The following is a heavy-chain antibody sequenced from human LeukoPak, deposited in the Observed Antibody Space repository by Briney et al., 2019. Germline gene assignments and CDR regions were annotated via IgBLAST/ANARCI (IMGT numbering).Heavy chain of an antibody. CDR3: ARGPRGGTPGGSYY. J-gene: IGHJ4*02. V-gene: IGHV4-59*01. CDR2: IYYSGST. Sequence: SETLSLTCTVSGGSISSYYWSWIRQPPGKGLEWIGYIYYSGSTNYNPSLKSRVTISVDTSKNQFSLKLSSVTAADTAVYYCARGPRGGTPGGSYYWGQGTLVTVSS. CDR1: GGSISSYY. D-gene: IGHD1-26*01.